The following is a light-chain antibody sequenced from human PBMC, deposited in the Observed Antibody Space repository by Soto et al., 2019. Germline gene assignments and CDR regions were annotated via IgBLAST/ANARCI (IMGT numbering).Light chain of an antibody. Sequence: EIVMTQSPATLSVSPGERVTLSCRARQSVGSNLAWYQQKPGQAPRLLIYGASSRATGIPDRFSGSGSGTDFTLTISRMEPEDFAVYYCQQFSSTPSWTFGHGTKVDIK. CDR2: GAS. J-gene: IGKJ1*01. CDR1: QSVGSN. V-gene: IGKV3-20*01. CDR3: QQFSSTPSWT.